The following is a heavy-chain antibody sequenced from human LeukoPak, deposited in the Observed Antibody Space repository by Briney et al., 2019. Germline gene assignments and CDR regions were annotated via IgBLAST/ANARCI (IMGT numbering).Heavy chain of an antibody. CDR2: LHDSGTT. D-gene: IGHD1-1*01. J-gene: IGHJ4*02. CDR1: GGSISNYY. CDR3: ARVNCARDLVRGCFDY. V-gene: IGHV4-59*01. Sequence: SETLSLTCTVSGGSISNYYWSWIRQPPGKGPEWIAFLHDSGTTNHNPSLKSRVTISLDTSKNQFSLKLSSVTAADTAVYYCARVNCARDLVRGCFDYWGQGTLVTVSS.